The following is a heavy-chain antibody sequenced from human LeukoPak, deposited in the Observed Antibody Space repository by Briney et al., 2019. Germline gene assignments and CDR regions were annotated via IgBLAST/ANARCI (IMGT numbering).Heavy chain of an antibody. CDR1: GDSISYFY. V-gene: IGHV4-4*07. CDR2: ISTGGTT. D-gene: IGHD3-9*01. CDR3: ARGVPYYDILTGYYGNYFDY. Sequence: SETLSLTCSVSGDSISYFYWSWIRQAAGKGLEWIGRISTGGTTDYNTSLKSRVTISVDTSKNQFSLKLSSVTAADTAVYYCARGVPYYDILTGYYGNYFDYWGQGTLVTVSS. J-gene: IGHJ4*02.